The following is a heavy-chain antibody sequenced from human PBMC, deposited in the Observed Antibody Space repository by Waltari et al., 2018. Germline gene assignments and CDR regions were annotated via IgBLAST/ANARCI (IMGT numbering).Heavy chain of an antibody. CDR1: GFHFNIYG. CDR3: ARRFDS. V-gene: IGHV3-48*03. CDR2: ISGRGTTI. Sequence: VFLVESGGGVVQPGDSLRLSCVSSGFHFNIYGMHWVRQAPGKGLEWISYISGRGTTIYYADSVKGRFTISRDDAENSLYLQMNSLRAEDTALYYCARRFDSWGQGTRVTVSS. J-gene: IGHJ4*02.